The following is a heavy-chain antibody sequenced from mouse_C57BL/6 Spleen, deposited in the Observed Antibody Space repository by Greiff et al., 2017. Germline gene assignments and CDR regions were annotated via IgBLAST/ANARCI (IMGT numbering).Heavy chain of an antibody. V-gene: IGHV7-3*01. CDR2: IRNKANGYTT. J-gene: IGHJ4*01. Sequence: EVKLMESGGGLVQPGGSLSLSCAASGFTFTDYYMSWVRQPPGKALEWLGFIRNKANGYTTEYSASVKGRFTISRDNSQSILYLQMNALRAEDSATYYCARYRTGTDAMDYWGQGTSVTVSS. CDR3: ARYRTGTDAMDY. CDR1: GFTFTDYY. D-gene: IGHD4-1*01.